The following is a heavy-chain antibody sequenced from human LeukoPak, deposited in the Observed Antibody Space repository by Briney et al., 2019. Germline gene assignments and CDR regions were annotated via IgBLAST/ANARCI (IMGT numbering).Heavy chain of an antibody. J-gene: IGHJ4*02. V-gene: IGHV1-46*01. CDR3: ARTYNWNDGYFDY. CDR2: INPSGGST. CDR1: GYTFTTYY. Sequence: ASVKVSCKASGYTFTTYYMHWVRQAPGQGLEWMRIINPSGGSTSYAQKFQGRVTMTRDTSTSTVYMKLSSLRSEDTAVYYCARTYNWNDGYFDYWGQGTLVTVSS. D-gene: IGHD1-20*01.